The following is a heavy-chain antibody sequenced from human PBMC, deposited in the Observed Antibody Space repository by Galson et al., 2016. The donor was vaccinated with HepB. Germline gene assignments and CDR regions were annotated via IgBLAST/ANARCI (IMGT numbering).Heavy chain of an antibody. CDR2: ISPYHGKT. Sequence: SVKVSCKASGYTFISYGINWVRQAPGQGLECMGWISPYHGKTNYAQTVQGRVTMTTDTSTSIAYLELRSLKSDDTAVYYCARDVGTTGYYYYGMDVWGQGTTVTVSS. J-gene: IGHJ6*02. CDR1: GYTFISYG. V-gene: IGHV1-18*01. D-gene: IGHD1-26*01. CDR3: ARDVGTTGYYYYGMDV.